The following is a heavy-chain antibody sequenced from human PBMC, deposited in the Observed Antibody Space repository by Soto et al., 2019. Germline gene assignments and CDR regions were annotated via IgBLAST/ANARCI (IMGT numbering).Heavy chain of an antibody. V-gene: IGHV3-23*01. CDR1: GFTFSSYA. CDR3: ANHAAAAAPDY. D-gene: IGHD6-13*01. CDR2: ISGSGGGT. Sequence: EVQLLESGGGLVQPGGSLRLSCAASGFTFSSYAMSWVRQAPGKGLEWVSLISGSGGGTYYADSVKGRFTISRDNSKNICYLQMNSLRAEDTAVYYGANHAAAAAPDYWGQGALVTVSS. J-gene: IGHJ4*02.